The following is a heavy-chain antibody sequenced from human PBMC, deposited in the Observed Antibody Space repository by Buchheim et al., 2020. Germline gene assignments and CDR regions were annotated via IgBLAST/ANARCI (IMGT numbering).Heavy chain of an antibody. D-gene: IGHD7-27*01. Sequence: QVRLQQWGAGLLKPSETLSLTCAVFGDSFSAYYWSWIRQSPGKGLAWIGEINHSGTTNYNPSLKSRVTISVDTSKNKFYLKLTSVTAADTAVYYCAAQSTLGKTVADYWGQGTL. V-gene: IGHV4-34*01. CDR1: GDSFSAYY. CDR3: AAQSTLGKTVADY. J-gene: IGHJ4*02. CDR2: INHSGTT.